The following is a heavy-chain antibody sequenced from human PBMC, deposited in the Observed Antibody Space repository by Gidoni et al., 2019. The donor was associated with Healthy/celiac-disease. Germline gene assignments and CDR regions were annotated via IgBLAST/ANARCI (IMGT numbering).Heavy chain of an antibody. Sequence: QVQLVKSVGGVVQLGRSLTTCWADSRFPVSSDAMHWVRQAPGKELDGVAVISYDGINKSYAYSVKVRFTISRDNSKNTLYLQMNSLRADDTAVYYCAREWESSARPFDPWGQGTLVTVSS. D-gene: IGHD6-19*01. J-gene: IGHJ5*02. CDR2: ISYDGINK. CDR1: RFPVSSDA. V-gene: IGHV3-30*04. CDR3: AREWESSARPFDP.